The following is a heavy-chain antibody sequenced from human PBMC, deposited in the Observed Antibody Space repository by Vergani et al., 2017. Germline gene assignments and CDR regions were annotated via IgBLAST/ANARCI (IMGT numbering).Heavy chain of an antibody. CDR2: IYNSGST. J-gene: IGHJ5*02. CDR3: SSLRMALWADDA. D-gene: IGHD5-24*01. Sequence: QVQLQESGPGLLKPSQTLSLTCTVSGGSLSSGSYYWSWVRQRPGKGLEWIGYIYNSGSTYYNPSLKSRVTISVDASKNQFSLKLSSVTAADTAVYFCSSLRMALWADDAWGQGTIVTVSP. CDR1: GGSLSSGSYY. V-gene: IGHV4-31*03.